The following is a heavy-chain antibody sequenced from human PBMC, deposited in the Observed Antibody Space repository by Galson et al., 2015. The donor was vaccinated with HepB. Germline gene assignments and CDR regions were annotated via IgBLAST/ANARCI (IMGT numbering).Heavy chain of an antibody. Sequence: SLRLSCAASGFTFSSYDMHWVRQATGKGLEWVSAIGTAGDTYYPGSVKGRFTISRENAKNSLYLQMNSLRAGDTAVYYCARVAPFGSEIDYWGQGTLVTVSS. CDR2: IGTAGDT. D-gene: IGHD3-10*01. CDR1: GFTFSSYD. J-gene: IGHJ4*02. CDR3: ARVAPFGSEIDY. V-gene: IGHV3-13*01.